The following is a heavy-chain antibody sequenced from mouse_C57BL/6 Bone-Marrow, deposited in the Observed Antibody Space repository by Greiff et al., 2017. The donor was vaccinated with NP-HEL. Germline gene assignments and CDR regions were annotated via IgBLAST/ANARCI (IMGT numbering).Heavy chain of an antibody. V-gene: IGHV3-6*01. Sequence: EESGPGLVKPSQSLSLTCSVTGYSITSGYYWNWIRQFPGNKLEWMGYISYDGSNNYNPSLKNRISITRDTSKNQFFLKLNSVTTEDTATYYCAGSNYSYYYAMDYWGQGTSVTVSS. D-gene: IGHD2-5*01. CDR1: GYSITSGYY. J-gene: IGHJ4*01. CDR2: ISYDGSN. CDR3: AGSNYSYYYAMDY.